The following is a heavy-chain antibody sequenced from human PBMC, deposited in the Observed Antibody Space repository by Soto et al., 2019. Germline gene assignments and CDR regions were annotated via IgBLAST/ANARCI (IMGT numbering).Heavy chain of an antibody. Sequence: PSETLSLTCSVSGAALNSGNYYWSWIRQVPGKGLEWIGHIYVTGAVDYNPSLRDRITISQDTSERQFSLNLRLVTAADTAVYYCARLRIAPNNYKWFDPWGPGPMVTVSS. J-gene: IGHJ5*02. V-gene: IGHV4-31*03. CDR3: ARLRIAPNNYKWFDP. CDR1: GAALNSGNYY. D-gene: IGHD1-20*01. CDR2: IYVTGAV.